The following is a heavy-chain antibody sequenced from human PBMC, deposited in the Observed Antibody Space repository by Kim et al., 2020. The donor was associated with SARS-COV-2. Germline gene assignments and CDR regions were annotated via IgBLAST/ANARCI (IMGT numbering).Heavy chain of an antibody. J-gene: IGHJ6*02. CDR1: GGSFSGYY. V-gene: IGHV4-34*01. CDR2: INHSGST. D-gene: IGHD3-10*01. CDR3: ARGGYGSGSYYFGGRGLRDLTYYYYGMDV. Sequence: SETLYLTCAVYGGSFSGYYWSWIRQPPGKGLAWIGEINHSGSTNYNPSLKSRVTISVDTSKNQFSLKLSSVTAADTAVYYCARGGYGSGSYYFGGRGLRDLTYYYYGMDVWGQGTTVTVSS.